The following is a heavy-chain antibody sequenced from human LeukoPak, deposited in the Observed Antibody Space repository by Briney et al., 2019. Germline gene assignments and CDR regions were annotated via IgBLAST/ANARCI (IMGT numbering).Heavy chain of an antibody. CDR1: GFSVWSDF. CDR3: ATRGP. J-gene: IGHJ5*02. Sequence: PGGSLRLSCAASGFSVWSDFMTWVRQPPGKGLEWVSIIYSNGKTNYADAVKGRFTTSRDNSKNTLYLQMSGLRADDTAVYFCATRGPWGQGTLVTVSS. CDR2: IYSNGKT. V-gene: IGHV3-66*02.